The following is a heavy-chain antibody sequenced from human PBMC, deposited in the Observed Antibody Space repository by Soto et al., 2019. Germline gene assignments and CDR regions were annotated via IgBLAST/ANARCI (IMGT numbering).Heavy chain of an antibody. V-gene: IGHV1-69*05. J-gene: IGHJ4*02. CDR3: AREQSYGYYFDY. CDR1: GGTCSSYP. CDR2: IIPIFGTA. D-gene: IGHD5-18*01. Sequence: GASVKVSCKASGGTCSSYPISWVRQAPGQGLEWMGGIIPIFGTANYADSVKGRFTISRDNSKNTLYLQMNSLRADDTAVYYCAREQSYGYYFDYWGQGTLVTVSS.